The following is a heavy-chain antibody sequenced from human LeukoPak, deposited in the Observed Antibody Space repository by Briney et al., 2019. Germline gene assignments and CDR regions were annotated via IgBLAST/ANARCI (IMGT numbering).Heavy chain of an antibody. J-gene: IGHJ5*02. V-gene: IGHV4-34*01. CDR2: INHSGST. CDR1: GGSFSGYY. D-gene: IGHD2-15*01. CDR3: ARGGRGGRRTFDP. Sequence: SETLSLTCAVYGGSFSGYYWSWIRQPPGKGLEWIGEINHSGSTNHNPSLKSRVTISVDTSKNQFSLKLSSVTAADTAVYYCARGGRGGRRTFDPWGQGTLVTVSS.